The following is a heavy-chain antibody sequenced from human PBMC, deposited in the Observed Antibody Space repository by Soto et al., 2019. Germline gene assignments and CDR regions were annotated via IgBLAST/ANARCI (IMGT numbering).Heavy chain of an antibody. V-gene: IGHV3-48*02. J-gene: IGHJ4*02. Sequence: PGGSLRLSCAASGFTFSSYAMTWVRQAPGKGLEWVSYIRGSRSTIYYADSVKGRFTISRDNAKNSLYLQMNSLRDEDTAVYYCARSNSGYVYDFDYWGQGTLVTVSS. CDR2: IRGSRSTI. D-gene: IGHD5-12*01. CDR1: GFTFSSYA. CDR3: ARSNSGYVYDFDY.